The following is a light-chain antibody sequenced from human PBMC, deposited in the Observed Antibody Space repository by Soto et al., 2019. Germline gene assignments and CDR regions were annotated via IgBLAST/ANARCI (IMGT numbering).Light chain of an antibody. CDR3: QQYGISSWT. V-gene: IGKV3-20*01. J-gene: IGKJ1*01. CDR1: QSVSSSY. CDR2: AAS. Sequence: EIVLTQSPGTLSLSPGERATLSCRASQSVSSSYLAWYQQKPGQAPRLLIYAASSRATGTPDRFSGSGSGTELTLTISRLEPEDFAVYYCQQYGISSWTFGAGTKVEIK.